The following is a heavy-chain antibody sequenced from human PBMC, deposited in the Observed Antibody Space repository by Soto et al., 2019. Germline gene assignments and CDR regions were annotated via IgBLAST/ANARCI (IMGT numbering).Heavy chain of an antibody. CDR3: ASLWESSIDGYNPGTTFDAFDI. CDR2: IIPIFGTA. D-gene: IGHD5-12*01. J-gene: IGHJ3*02. V-gene: IGHV1-69*13. Sequence: SVKVSCKSSGGTFSSYAISWVRQAPGQGLEWMGGIIPIFGTANYTQKFQGRVTITADESTSTAYMELSSLRSEDTAVYYCASLWESSIDGYNPGTTFDAFDIWGQGTMVTVSS. CDR1: GGTFSSYA.